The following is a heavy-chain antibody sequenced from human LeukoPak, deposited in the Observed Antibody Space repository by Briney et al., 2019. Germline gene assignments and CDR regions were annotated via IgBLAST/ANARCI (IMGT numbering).Heavy chain of an antibody. Sequence: SETLSLTCTVSGGSISSSSFYWGWIRQPPGKGLKWIGSMYYSGSTYYNPSLKSRVTISVDTSRNQFSLKLSSVTAADTAVYYCARHAGEFDYWGQGTLVTVSS. CDR3: ARHAGEFDY. V-gene: IGHV4-39*01. CDR2: MYYSGST. J-gene: IGHJ4*02. D-gene: IGHD1-26*01. CDR1: GGSISSSSFY.